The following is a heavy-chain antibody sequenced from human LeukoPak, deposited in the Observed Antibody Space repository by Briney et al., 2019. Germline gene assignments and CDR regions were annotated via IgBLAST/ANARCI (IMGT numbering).Heavy chain of an antibody. CDR3: AKLRQNYYDSSGYYY. CDR1: GGSFSGYY. J-gene: IGHJ4*02. Sequence: SETLSLTCAVYGGSFSGYYWSWIRQPPGKGLEWIGEINHSGSTNYNPSLKSRVTISVDTSKNQFSLKLSSVTAADTAVYYCAKLRQNYYDSSGYYYWGQGTLVTVSS. CDR2: INHSGST. D-gene: IGHD3-22*01. V-gene: IGHV4-34*01.